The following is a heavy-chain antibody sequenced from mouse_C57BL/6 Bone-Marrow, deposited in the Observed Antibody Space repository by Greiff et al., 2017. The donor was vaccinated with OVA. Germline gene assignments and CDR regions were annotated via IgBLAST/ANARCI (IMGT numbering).Heavy chain of an antibody. CDR3: ARGNRYFDY. D-gene: IGHD2-1*01. CDR2: IYPRSGNT. CDR1: GYTFTSYG. Sequence: VKLMESGAELARPGASVKLSCKASGYTFTSYGISWVKQRTGQGLEWIGEIYPRSGNTYYNEKFKGKATLTADKSSSTAYIELRSLTSEDSAVYFCARGNRYFDYWGQGTTLTVSS. J-gene: IGHJ2*01. V-gene: IGHV1-81*01.